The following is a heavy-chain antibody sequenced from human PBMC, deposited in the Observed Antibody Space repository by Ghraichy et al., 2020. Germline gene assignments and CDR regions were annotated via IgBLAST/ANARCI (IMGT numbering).Heavy chain of an antibody. CDR1: GFTFSSYA. J-gene: IGHJ4*02. D-gene: IGHD4-17*01. CDR3: AKGRDYGDNVFRRPNFDF. CDR2: VSGSGSST. V-gene: IGHV3-23*01. Sequence: GGSLRLSCAASGFTFSSYAMNWVRQPPGKGLEWVSTVSGSGSSTYCADSVKGRFTISRDNSKDTLFLQMDSLRAEGTAIYYCAKGRDYGDNVFRRPNFDFWGQGTLVTVSP.